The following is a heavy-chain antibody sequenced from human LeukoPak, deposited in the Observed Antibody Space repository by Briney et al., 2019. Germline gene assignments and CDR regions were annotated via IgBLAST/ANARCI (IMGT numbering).Heavy chain of an antibody. D-gene: IGHD1-26*01. V-gene: IGHV3-30*02. J-gene: IGHJ4*02. CDR3: AKDPESTPENSGY. CDR1: GFTFSSYG. Sequence: GGSLRLSCAASGFTFSSYGMHWVRQAPGKGLGWVAFIRYDGSNKYYADSVKGRFTISRDNSKNTLYLQMNSLRAEDTAVYYCAKDPESTPENSGYWGQGTLVTVSS. CDR2: IRYDGSNK.